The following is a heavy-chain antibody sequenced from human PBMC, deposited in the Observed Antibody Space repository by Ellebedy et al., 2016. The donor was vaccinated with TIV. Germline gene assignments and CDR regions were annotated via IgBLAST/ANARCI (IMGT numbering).Heavy chain of an antibody. D-gene: IGHD5-18*01. V-gene: IGHV3-23*01. CDR1: GFTFSNYA. J-gene: IGHJ4*02. CDR3: AKDRTPGDGYWVFDD. Sequence: PGGSLRLSCAASGFTFSNYAMSWVRQAPGKGLEWVSGIVGSGAQKYADSVKGRFTISRDNSKGTVDLQMNSLRVEDTAVYFCAKDRTPGDGYWVFDDWGQGTLVTVSS. CDR2: IVGSGA.